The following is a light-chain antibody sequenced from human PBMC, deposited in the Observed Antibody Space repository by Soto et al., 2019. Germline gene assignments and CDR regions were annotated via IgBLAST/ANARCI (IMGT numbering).Light chain of an antibody. V-gene: IGLV2-14*01. Sequence: QSALTQPASVSGSPGQSITISCTGTSSDVGVYDYVSWYQQHPGKAPKLMIYEVSNRPSGVSNRFSASKSGNTASLTISGLRAEDEADYYCSSYTSSSTLLFGGGTKLTVL. CDR3: SSYTSSSTLL. J-gene: IGLJ2*01. CDR1: SSDVGVYDY. CDR2: EVS.